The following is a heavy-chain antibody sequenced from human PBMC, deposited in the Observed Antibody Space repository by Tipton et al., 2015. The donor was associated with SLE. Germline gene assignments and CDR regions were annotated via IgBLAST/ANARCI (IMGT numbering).Heavy chain of an antibody. CDR3: ATLRLYGSCLGYGMDV. CDR1: GYSFSDYA. D-gene: IGHD2-2*01. CDR2: INTKSGNT. Sequence: QLVQSGGEVKKPGASVKVSCKSSGYSFSDYAVTWVRQAPGQGLEWMGWINTKSGNTRYAQKFQGRVTMATDTSTDTAYMDLRSLRYDDTAVYYCATLRLYGSCLGYGMDVWRQGTTITVSS. V-gene: IGHV1-18*01. J-gene: IGHJ6*02.